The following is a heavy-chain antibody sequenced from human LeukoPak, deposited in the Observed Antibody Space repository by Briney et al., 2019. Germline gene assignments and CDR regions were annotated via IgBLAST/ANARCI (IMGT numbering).Heavy chain of an antibody. CDR2: FDPEDGET. V-gene: IGHV1-24*01. Sequence: ASVKVSCKVSGYTLTELSMHWVRQAPGKGLEWMGGFDPEDGETIYAQKLQGRVTMTTDTSTSTAYMELRSLRSDDTAVYYCARAPYNWNDYYYGMDVWGQGTTVTVSS. CDR1: GYTLTELS. J-gene: IGHJ6*02. D-gene: IGHD1-1*01. CDR3: ARAPYNWNDYYYGMDV.